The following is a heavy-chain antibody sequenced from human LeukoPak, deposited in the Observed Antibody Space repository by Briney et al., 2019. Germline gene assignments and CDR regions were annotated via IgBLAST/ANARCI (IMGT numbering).Heavy chain of an antibody. CDR3: AKARQIYYYYYGMDV. CDR2: ISGSGGST. Sequence: GGSLRLSFAASGFTFSSYAMSWVRQAPGKGLEWVSAISGSGGSTYYADSVKVRFTISRDNSKNSLYLQMNSLRAEDTAVYYCAKARQIYYYYYGMDVWGQGTTVTVSS. J-gene: IGHJ6*02. V-gene: IGHV3-23*01. CDR1: GFTFSSYA.